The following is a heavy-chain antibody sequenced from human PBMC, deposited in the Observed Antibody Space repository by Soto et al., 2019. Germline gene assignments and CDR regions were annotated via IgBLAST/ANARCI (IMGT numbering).Heavy chain of an antibody. J-gene: IGHJ5*02. CDR1: GGSITSYY. CDR2: IYHFGST. D-gene: IGHD3-16*01. CDR3: ARQIGLASPMITLGGVNRFYP. Sequence: SETLSLTCSVSGGSITSYYWSWIRQPPGKGLEWIGYIYHFGSTTYNPSLKSRVTISIDTSKNQLSLRLSSVTAADTAVYYCARQIGLASPMITLGGVNRFYPWGQGTLVTVSS. V-gene: IGHV4-59*08.